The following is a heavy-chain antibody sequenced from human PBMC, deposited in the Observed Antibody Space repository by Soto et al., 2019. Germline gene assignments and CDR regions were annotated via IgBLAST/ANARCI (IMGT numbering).Heavy chain of an antibody. CDR3: ARGRIQLMVRL. CDR1: GGSISSGDYY. CDR2: IYYSGST. Sequence: QVQLQESGPGLVKPSQTLSLTCTVSGGSISSGDYYWSWIRQTPGKGLEWIGYIYYSGSTYYNPYLKSRVTISVDTSKNQLSLKLSSVTAADTAVYYCARGRIQLMVRLWGQGTTVTVSS. J-gene: IGHJ6*02. D-gene: IGHD5-18*01. V-gene: IGHV4-30-4*01.